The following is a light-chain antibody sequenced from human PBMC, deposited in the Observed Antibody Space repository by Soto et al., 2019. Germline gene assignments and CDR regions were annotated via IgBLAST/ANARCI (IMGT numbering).Light chain of an antibody. J-gene: IGKJ2*01. CDR2: AAS. Sequence: EIQMTQSPSTLSGSVGDRVTITCRASQTISSWLAWYQQKPGKAPKLLIYAASTLQTGVPSRFTGSGSGTDFTLTIISLQPEDYATYFCQQSYSMPYAFGPGTKVDIK. CDR1: QTISSW. V-gene: IGKV1-39*01. CDR3: QQSYSMPYA.